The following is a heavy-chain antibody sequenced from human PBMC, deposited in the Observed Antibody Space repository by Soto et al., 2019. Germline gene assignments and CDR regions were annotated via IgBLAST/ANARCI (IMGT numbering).Heavy chain of an antibody. CDR1: GFTFSYHD. J-gene: IGHJ4*02. D-gene: IGHD1-26*01. CDR3: ASKRSDDFDY. V-gene: IGHV3-33*03. Sequence: QVQLVESGGGVVQPGRSLRLSCAASGFTFSYHDMHWVRQAPGKGLEWVAVIRSDGTVQNYADSVKGRFTISRDNSKNTLYLEMNSLRAEDTAVYYCASKRSDDFDYWGQGTLVTVSS. CDR2: IRSDGTVQ.